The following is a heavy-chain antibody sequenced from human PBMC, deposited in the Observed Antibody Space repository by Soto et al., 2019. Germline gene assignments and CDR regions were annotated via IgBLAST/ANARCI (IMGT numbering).Heavy chain of an antibody. CDR3: ARARATIAAAAIFDC. V-gene: IGHV4-4*02. CDR1: GGSISTSNW. J-gene: IGHJ4*02. CDR2: VYRTGST. D-gene: IGHD6-13*01. Sequence: SETLSLTCAVSGGSISTSNWWSWVRQPPGKGLEWIGEVYRTGSTTYNPSLESRLTISVDKSKNQFSLKLTSVTAADTAVYYWARARATIAAAAIFDCWGQGTLVTV.